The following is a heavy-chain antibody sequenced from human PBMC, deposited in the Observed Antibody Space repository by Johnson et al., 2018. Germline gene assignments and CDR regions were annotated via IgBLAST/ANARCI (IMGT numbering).Heavy chain of an antibody. CDR1: GFTFSNAW. Sequence: EVQLQESGGGLVQXGGSLRLSCAASGFTFSNAWMSWVRQAPGKGLEWVGRIKSKTDGGTTDYAAPVKGRFTISRDDSKNTLYLQMNSLKTEDTAGYYCTPVGAIPRAYYYYGMDVWGQGTTVTVSS. V-gene: IGHV3-15*01. CDR3: TPVGAIPRAYYYYGMDV. J-gene: IGHJ6*02. D-gene: IGHD1-26*01. CDR2: IKSKTDGGTT.